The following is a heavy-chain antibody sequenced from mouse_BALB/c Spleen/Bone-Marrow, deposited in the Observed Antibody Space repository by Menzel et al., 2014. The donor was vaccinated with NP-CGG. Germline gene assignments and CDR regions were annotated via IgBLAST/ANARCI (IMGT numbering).Heavy chain of an antibody. J-gene: IGHJ1*01. V-gene: IGHV1-14*01. CDR2: INPYNGGT. Sequence: EVHLQQSGPELVKPGASVKMSCKASGYTFTSYVMHWVKQKPGQGLEWIGNINPYNGGTKYNEKFKGKATLTSDKFSSTAYIELGSLTSEDSAVYYCARSLYGFDWYFDVWGAGTTVTVSS. CDR3: ARSLYGFDWYFDV. D-gene: IGHD2-2*01. CDR1: GYTFTSYV.